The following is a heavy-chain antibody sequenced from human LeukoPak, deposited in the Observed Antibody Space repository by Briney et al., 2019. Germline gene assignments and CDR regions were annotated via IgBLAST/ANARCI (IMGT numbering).Heavy chain of an antibody. Sequence: PGGSLRLSCAAPGFSFSNEMNWVRQAPGKGLEWVSYISSTGRSTYYPDSVKGRFTISRDNAENSLYLEMNSLRAEDTAVYYCARAAHGSGRVHYGLDVWGQGAAVTVSS. CDR1: GFSFSNE. J-gene: IGHJ6*02. D-gene: IGHD3-10*01. CDR2: ISSTGRST. V-gene: IGHV3-48*03. CDR3: ARAAHGSGRVHYGLDV.